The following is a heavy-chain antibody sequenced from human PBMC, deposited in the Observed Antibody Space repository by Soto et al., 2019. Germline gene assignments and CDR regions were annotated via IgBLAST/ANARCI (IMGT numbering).Heavy chain of an antibody. J-gene: IGHJ6*02. Sequence: GASVKVSCKASGGTFSSYAISWVRQAPGQGLEWMGGIIPIFGTANYAQKFQGRVTITADESTSTAYMELSSLRSEDTAVYYCARGPSRRIFRTSYGMDVWGQGTTVTVSS. CDR1: GGTFSSYA. D-gene: IGHD2-15*01. CDR3: ARGPSRRIFRTSYGMDV. CDR2: IIPIFGTA. V-gene: IGHV1-69*13.